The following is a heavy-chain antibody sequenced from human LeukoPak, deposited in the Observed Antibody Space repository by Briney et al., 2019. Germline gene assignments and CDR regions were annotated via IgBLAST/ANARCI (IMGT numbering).Heavy chain of an antibody. CDR2: IRRDGSVK. J-gene: IGHJ3*02. CDR1: GFMFSKYW. V-gene: IGHV3-7*01. D-gene: IGHD3-22*01. Sequence: GGSLRLSCEASGFMFSKYWMTWVRQAPGKGLEWVANIRRDGSVKYLLDSVKGRFSISRDNAKNSLSLEMNNLRAEDTAVYYCSRDANYYDSSRHYFDAFDIWGRGTMVTVSS. CDR3: SRDANYYDSSRHYFDAFDI.